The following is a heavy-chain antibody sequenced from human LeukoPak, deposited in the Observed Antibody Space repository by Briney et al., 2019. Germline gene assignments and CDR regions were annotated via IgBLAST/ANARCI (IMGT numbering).Heavy chain of an antibody. CDR2: ISFDGTNK. CDR1: GFSFSTYA. J-gene: IGHJ4*02. Sequence: GRSLRLSCAASGFSFSTYAMHWVRQAPGKGLGWMTTISFDGTNKYYADSVRGRFTISRDNSKNTLYVQMNSLRVEDTALYYCASGPYLKIGGGDYFDSWGQGTLVTVSS. D-gene: IGHD2-21*01. V-gene: IGHV3-30*04. CDR3: ASGPYLKIGGGDYFDS.